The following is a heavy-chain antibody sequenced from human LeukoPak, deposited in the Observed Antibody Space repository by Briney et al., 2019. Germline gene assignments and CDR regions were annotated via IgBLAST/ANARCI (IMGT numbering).Heavy chain of an antibody. Sequence: SETLSLTCTVSGGSISDYYWSWIRQPPGKGLEWIGHTHSNGNTKYSPSFESRVTILLDTSRNQFSMTLTSVTAADTAMYYCARHIGSAWFWAFDIWGQGTLVTV. V-gene: IGHV4-4*09. CDR1: GGSISDYY. CDR3: ARHIGSAWFWAFDI. J-gene: IGHJ3*02. D-gene: IGHD2-21*01. CDR2: THSNGNT.